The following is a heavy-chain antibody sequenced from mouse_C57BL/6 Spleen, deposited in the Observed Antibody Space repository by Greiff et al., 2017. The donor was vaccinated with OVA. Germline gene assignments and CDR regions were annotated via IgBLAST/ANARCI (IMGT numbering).Heavy chain of an antibody. CDR2: IDPETGGT. CDR1: GYPFTDYE. D-gene: IGHD1-1*01. J-gene: IGHJ3*01. V-gene: IGHV1-15*01. Sequence: VQLQPSGAELVRPGASVTLSCKASGYPFTDYEMHRVKQTPVRGLGWIGAIDPETGGTTYNQKFKGKAILTAYKSSSTAYMELRSLTSEDAAVYYCTRITTVVEEAYWGQGTLVTVSA. CDR3: TRITTVVEEAY.